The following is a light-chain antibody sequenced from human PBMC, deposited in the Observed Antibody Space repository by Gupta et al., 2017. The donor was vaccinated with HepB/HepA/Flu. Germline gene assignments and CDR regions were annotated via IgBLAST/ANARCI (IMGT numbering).Light chain of an antibody. CDR2: GAS. CDR1: QSITTF. CDR3: QQTDSTPIT. V-gene: IGKV1-39*01. Sequence: DIQMTQSPSSLSASLGDRVTITCQASQSITTFLVWYQQKPGKAPKLLIYGASSLQSGVPSRFSGSGSGTDFTLTISSLQPEDFATYYCQQTDSTPITFGQGTRLEIK. J-gene: IGKJ5*01.